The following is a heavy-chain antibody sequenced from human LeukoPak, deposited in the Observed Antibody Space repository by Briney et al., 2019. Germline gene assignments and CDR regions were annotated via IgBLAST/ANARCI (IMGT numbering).Heavy chain of an antibody. CDR3: AHSQVFSYGSFHDAYDI. CDR1: GVSLSTSGVG. CDR2: IYWDDDS. V-gene: IGHV2-5*02. Sequence: SGPTLVNPTQTLTLTCSLSGVSLSTSGVGVGWIRQPPGKALEWLALIYWDDDSRYSPSLKSRLTVAKDTSKNQVVLTLTNMDSVDTATYYCAHSQVFSYGSFHDAYDIWGLGMLVTVSS. J-gene: IGHJ3*02. D-gene: IGHD5-18*01.